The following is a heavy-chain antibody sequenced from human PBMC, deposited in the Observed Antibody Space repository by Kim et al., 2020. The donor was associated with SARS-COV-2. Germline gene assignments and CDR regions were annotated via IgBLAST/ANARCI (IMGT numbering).Heavy chain of an antibody. CDR3: AKRISGITVAGSDAFDI. V-gene: IGHV3-23*01. Sequence: GGSLRLSCAVSRFTFSSYAMSWVRQAPGKGLAWVSGISGSGGSTYYADSVKGRFTISRDNSKNTLYLQMNSLRAEDTAVCYCAKRISGITVAGSDAFDIWERGTMVTVSS. D-gene: IGHD6-19*01. CDR2: ISGSGGST. CDR1: RFTFSSYA. J-gene: IGHJ3*02.